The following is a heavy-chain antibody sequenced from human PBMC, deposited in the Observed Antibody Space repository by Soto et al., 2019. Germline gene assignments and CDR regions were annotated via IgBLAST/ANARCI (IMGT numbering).Heavy chain of an antibody. CDR3: ARGFHPYEDIERMVYARGAYDI. Sequence: GGSLRLSCAASGFTVSSNYMSWVRQAPWKGLEWVSVIYSGGSTYYADSVKGRFTISRDNSKNTLYLQMNSLRAEDTAVCYCARGFHPYEDIERMVYARGAYDIWGQGTMV. V-gene: IGHV3-66*01. CDR2: IYSGGST. CDR1: GFTVSSNY. D-gene: IGHD2-8*01. J-gene: IGHJ3*02.